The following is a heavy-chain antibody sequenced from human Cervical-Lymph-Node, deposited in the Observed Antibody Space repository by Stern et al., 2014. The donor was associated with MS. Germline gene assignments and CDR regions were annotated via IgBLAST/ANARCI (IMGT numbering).Heavy chain of an antibody. V-gene: IGHV1-69*01. J-gene: IGHJ5*02. Sequence: QMQLVQSGAEVKKPGSSVKVSCKASGGSFNMDSISWVRQAPGQGLEWMGGLTPMFGTSNYAQKFQGRVTTTADVSTSTAYMELTSLRSEDTAVYFCARDQGGIADTWGQGTLVIVSS. D-gene: IGHD6-13*01. CDR2: LTPMFGTS. CDR1: GGSFNMDS. CDR3: ARDQGGIADT.